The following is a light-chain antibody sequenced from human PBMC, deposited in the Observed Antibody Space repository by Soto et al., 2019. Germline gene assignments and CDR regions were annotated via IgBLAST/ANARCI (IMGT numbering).Light chain of an antibody. V-gene: IGKV3-20*01. CDR1: QSVSSSY. CDR3: PQYGSAPWT. CDR2: GAS. J-gene: IGKJ1*01. Sequence: EIVLTQSPGTLSLSQGEGATLSCRASQSVSSSYFAWYQQKPGQAPRLLIYGASSRATGIPDRFSGSGSGTDFTLTISILEPEGFAVYYCPQYGSAPWTFGQGTKVETK.